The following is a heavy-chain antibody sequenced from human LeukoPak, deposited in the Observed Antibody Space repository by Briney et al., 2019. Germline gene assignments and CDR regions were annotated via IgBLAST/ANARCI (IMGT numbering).Heavy chain of an antibody. CDR1: GYTFTGYY. CDR3: ARDQSGWLQFEGSYYFDY. V-gene: IGHV1-2*02. CDR2: INPNSGGT. J-gene: IGHJ4*02. D-gene: IGHD5-24*01. Sequence: GASVKVSCKASGYTFTGYYMHWVRQAPGQGLEWMGWINPNSGGTNYAQKFQGRVTMTRDTSISTAYMELSRLRSDDTAVYYCARDQSGWLQFEGSYYFDYWGQGTLVTVSS.